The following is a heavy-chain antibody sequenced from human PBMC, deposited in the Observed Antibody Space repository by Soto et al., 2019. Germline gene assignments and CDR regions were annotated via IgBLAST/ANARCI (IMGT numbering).Heavy chain of an antibody. Sequence: QVQLQQWGAGLLKPSETLSLTCAVYGGSFSGYYWSWIRQPPGKGLEWIGEINHSGSTNYNPSLKSRVTISVDTSMNQFSLKLSSVTAADTAVYYCAREGRLSNWFDPWGQGTLVTVSS. CDR3: AREGRLSNWFDP. CDR2: INHSGST. J-gene: IGHJ5*02. CDR1: GGSFSGYY. D-gene: IGHD6-6*01. V-gene: IGHV4-34*01.